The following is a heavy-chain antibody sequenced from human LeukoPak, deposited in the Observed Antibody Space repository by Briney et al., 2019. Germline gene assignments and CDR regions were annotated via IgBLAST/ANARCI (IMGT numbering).Heavy chain of an antibody. Sequence: SDPLSLTCTVSGGSISRYYWRWIRQPPGKGLEWIGEINPRGSTNYNPSLESRVTVSADTSRNQLSLSLTSVTAADSAVYFCARGLRQGSAWSWGPKEKSYQYMDVWGTGTTVIISS. D-gene: IGHD6-19*01. V-gene: IGHV4-34*01. CDR1: GGSISRYY. CDR3: ARGLRQGSAWSWGPKEKSYQYMDV. J-gene: IGHJ6*04. CDR2: INPRGST.